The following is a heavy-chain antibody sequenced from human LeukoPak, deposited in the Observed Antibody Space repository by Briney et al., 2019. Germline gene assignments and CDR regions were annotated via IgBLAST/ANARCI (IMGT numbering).Heavy chain of an antibody. CDR3: AKATCSGASCYRFDY. J-gene: IGHJ4*02. CDR2: MSGSGGSST. CDR1: GFTFISYA. Sequence: PGGSLRLSCAASGFTFISYAMSWVRQAPGKGMEWVSSMSGSGGSSTYYADSVKGRFTISRDNSKNTLYLQMNSLRAEDTAVYYCAKATCSGASCYRFDYWGQGTLVTVSS. D-gene: IGHD2-15*01. V-gene: IGHV3-23*01.